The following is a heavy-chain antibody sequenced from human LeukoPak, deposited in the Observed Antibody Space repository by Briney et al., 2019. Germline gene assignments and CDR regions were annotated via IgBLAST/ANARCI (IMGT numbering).Heavy chain of an antibody. J-gene: IGHJ6*03. D-gene: IGHD3-10*01. Sequence: SETLSLTCTVSGGSISSSSYYWGWIRQPPGKGLEWIGSIYYSGSTNYNPSLKSRVTISVDTSKNQFSLKLSSVTAADTAVYYCAGGRRDSGSYGSFVYYYYYYMDVWGKGTSVTVSS. CDR3: AGGRRDSGSYGSFVYYYYYYMDV. CDR1: GGSISSSSYY. CDR2: IYYSGST. V-gene: IGHV4-39*07.